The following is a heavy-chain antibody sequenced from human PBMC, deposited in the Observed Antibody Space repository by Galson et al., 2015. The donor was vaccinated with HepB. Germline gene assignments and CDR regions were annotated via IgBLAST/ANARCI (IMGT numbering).Heavy chain of an antibody. D-gene: IGHD5-12*01. Sequence: SLRLSCAASGFTFDDYAMHWVRQAPGKGLEWVSGISWNNDNIGYAESVKGRFTISRDNAKNSLYLQMNSLRAEDTALYYCAKDRTHSGYDQCFDYWGQGTLVTVSS. CDR3: AKDRTHSGYDQCFDY. CDR2: ISWNNDNI. J-gene: IGHJ4*02. CDR1: GFTFDDYA. V-gene: IGHV3-9*01.